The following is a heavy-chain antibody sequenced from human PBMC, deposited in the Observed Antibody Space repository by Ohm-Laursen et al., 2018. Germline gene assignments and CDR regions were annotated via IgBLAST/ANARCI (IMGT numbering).Heavy chain of an antibody. Sequence: SLRLSCAASGFSFSSYAMGWVRQAPGKGLEWVSGLSGSGGSTLYADSVKGRFTISRDNSRNTLYLQMNSLRAEDTAVYYCARFDGYSYGSDYGMDFWGQGTTVTVSS. CDR2: LSGSGGST. J-gene: IGHJ6*02. V-gene: IGHV3-23*01. CDR3: ARFDGYSYGSDYGMDF. CDR1: GFSFSSYA. D-gene: IGHD5-18*01.